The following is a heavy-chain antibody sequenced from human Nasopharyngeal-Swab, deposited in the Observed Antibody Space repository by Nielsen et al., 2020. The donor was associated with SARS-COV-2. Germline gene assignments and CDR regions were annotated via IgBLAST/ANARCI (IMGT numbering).Heavy chain of an antibody. V-gene: IGHV1-8*01. Sequence: ASVKVSCKASGYTFMSSDINWVRQASGHGLEWMGWMNPKSGNTGYAQKFEGRITMTGDTSTTTASMELSSLRYDDTAAYYCAASAPVRGDPDIYYYYYGMDVWGQGTTVTVSS. CDR2: MNPKSGNT. J-gene: IGHJ6*02. CDR1: GYTFMSSD. D-gene: IGHD3-10*01. CDR3: AASAPVRGDPDIYYYYYGMDV.